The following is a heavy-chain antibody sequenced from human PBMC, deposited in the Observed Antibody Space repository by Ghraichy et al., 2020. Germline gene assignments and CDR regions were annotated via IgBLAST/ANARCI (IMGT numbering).Heavy chain of an antibody. J-gene: IGHJ4*02. V-gene: IGHV1-8*01. CDR2: MNPNSGNT. Sequence: ASVKVSCKASGYTFTSYDINWVRQATGQGLEWMGWMNPNSGNTGYAQKFQGRVTMTRNTSISTAYMELSSLRSEDTAVYYCARASYCSSTSCYTRLGRGMLGYWGQGTLVTVSS. CDR3: ARASYCSSTSCYTRLGRGMLGY. CDR1: GYTFTSYD. D-gene: IGHD2-2*02.